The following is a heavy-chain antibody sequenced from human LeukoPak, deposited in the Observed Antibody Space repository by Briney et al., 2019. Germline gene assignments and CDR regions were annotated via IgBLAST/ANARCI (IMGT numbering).Heavy chain of an antibody. J-gene: IGHJ1*01. CDR1: GFTFSDYY. V-gene: IGHV3-11*01. Sequence: GGSLRLSCAASGFTFSDYYVSWIRQAPGKGLEWVSYISSSGSTIYYADSVKGRFTISRDNAKNSLYLQMNSLRAEDTAVYYCASRAAAGNYEYFQHWGQGNLVTVSS. CDR3: ASRAAAGNYEYFQH. CDR2: ISSSGSTI. D-gene: IGHD6-13*01.